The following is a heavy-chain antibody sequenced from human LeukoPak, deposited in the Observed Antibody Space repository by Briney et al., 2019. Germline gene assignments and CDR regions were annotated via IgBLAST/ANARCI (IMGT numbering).Heavy chain of an antibody. Sequence: ASVKVSCKASGYTFTNDDINWVRQATRQGLEWMGWMNPNSGNTGYAQKFQGRVAMTTNTSISTAYMELSSLRSEDTAVYYCARAAVATRRGSWFDPWGQGTLVTVSS. D-gene: IGHD5-12*01. V-gene: IGHV1-8*01. CDR1: GYTFTNDD. J-gene: IGHJ5*02. CDR3: ARAAVATRRGSWFDP. CDR2: MNPNSGNT.